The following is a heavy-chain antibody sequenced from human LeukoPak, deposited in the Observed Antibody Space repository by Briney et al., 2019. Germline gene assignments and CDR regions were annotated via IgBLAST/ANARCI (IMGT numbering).Heavy chain of an antibody. CDR2: ISSSSSSYI. V-gene: IGHV3-21*01. CDR3: AREYGSSWYEDYFDY. J-gene: IGHJ4*02. D-gene: IGHD6-13*01. CDR1: GFTFSSYS. Sequence: SGGSLRLSCAASGFTFSSYSMNWVRQAPGKGLEWVSSISSSSSSYIYYADSVKGRFTISRDNAKNSLYLQMNSLRAEDTAVYYCAREYGSSWYEDYFDYWGQGTLVTVSS.